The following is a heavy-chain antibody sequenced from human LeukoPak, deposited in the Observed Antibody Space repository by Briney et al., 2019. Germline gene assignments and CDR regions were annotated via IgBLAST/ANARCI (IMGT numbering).Heavy chain of an antibody. CDR1: GYKFSSYY. Sequence: ASVKVSCKASGYKFSSYYMHWVRQVPGRGLEWMGIINPSGGSTIYAQKFEGRVTMTRDMSTTTVYMDLSRLRSDDTAMYYCARGGEYQLLDDFWGQGTLVTVSS. CDR3: ARGGEYQLLDDF. V-gene: IGHV1-46*01. J-gene: IGHJ4*02. D-gene: IGHD3/OR15-3a*01. CDR2: INPSGGST.